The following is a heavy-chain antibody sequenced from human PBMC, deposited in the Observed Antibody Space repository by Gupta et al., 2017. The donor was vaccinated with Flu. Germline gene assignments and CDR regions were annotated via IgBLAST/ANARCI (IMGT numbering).Heavy chain of an antibody. J-gene: IGHJ4*02. CDR3: ARPYPGGYDYGGDRGFDY. V-gene: IGHV3-7*01. CDR2: IKQDGSEK. Sequence: KGLEWVANIKQDGSEKYYVDSVKGRFTISRDNAKNSLYLQMNSLRTEDTAVYYCARPYPGGYDYGGDRGFDYWGQGTLVTVSS. D-gene: IGHD5-12*01.